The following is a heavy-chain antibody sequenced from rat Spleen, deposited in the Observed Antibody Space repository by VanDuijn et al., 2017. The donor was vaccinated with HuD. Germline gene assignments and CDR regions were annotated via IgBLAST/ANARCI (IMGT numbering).Heavy chain of an antibody. V-gene: IGHV5-25*01. Sequence: EVQLVESGGGLVQPGRSMKLSCAASGFTFSDYYMAWVRQAPTKGLEWVASISPSGGDTSYRDSVKGRFTLSRDNAKNTLYIQMDSLRSEDTATYHCATTYYGFSFDYWGQGVMVTVSS. J-gene: IGHJ2*01. D-gene: IGHD1-9*01. CDR1: GFTFSDYY. CDR2: ISPSGGDT. CDR3: ATTYYGFSFDY.